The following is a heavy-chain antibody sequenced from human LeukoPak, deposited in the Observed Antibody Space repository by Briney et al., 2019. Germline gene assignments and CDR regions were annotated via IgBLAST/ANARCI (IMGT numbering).Heavy chain of an antibody. V-gene: IGHV3-23*01. D-gene: IGHD6-19*01. J-gene: IGHJ4*02. Sequence: GGSLRLPCAASGFTFSSYAMSWVRQAPGKGLEWVSAISGSGGSTYYADSVKGRFTISRDNSKNTLYLQMNSLRAEDTAVYYCAKDQYSSGCFDYWGQGTLVTVSS. CDR1: GFTFSSYA. CDR2: ISGSGGST. CDR3: AKDQYSSGCFDY.